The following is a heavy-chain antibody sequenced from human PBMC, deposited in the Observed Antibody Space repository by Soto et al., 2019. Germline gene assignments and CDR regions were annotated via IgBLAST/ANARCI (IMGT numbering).Heavy chain of an antibody. J-gene: IGHJ6*02. D-gene: IGHD6-19*01. V-gene: IGHV1-18*01. CDR3: ARDQSSGWYGKDSGMDV. CDR2: ISSYSGST. CDR1: GYTFPNYG. Sequence: ASVKVSCKASGYTFPNYGISWVRQAPGQGLEWMGWISSYSGSTYYAQKFQGRVTMTLETSTSTTYMELRSLKSVDTAVYYCARDQSSGWYGKDSGMDVWGQGTTVTVSS.